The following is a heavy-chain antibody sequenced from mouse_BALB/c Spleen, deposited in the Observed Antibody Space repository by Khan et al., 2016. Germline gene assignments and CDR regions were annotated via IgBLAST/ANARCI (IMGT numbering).Heavy chain of an antibody. V-gene: IGHV1-77*01. CDR3: AMSYYGYFAMDY. J-gene: IGHJ4*01. D-gene: IGHD1-2*01. CDR1: GYTFTDYY. Sequence: VQLQESGTELPRPGASVKLSCKASGYTFTDYYLHWVMQRTGQGLEWIGEIFPGSGSTYSNEKFKGKASLTADTYSSTAYMQLSSLTSKDSAVYSCAMSYYGYFAMDYWGHGASVTVSS. CDR2: IFPGSGST.